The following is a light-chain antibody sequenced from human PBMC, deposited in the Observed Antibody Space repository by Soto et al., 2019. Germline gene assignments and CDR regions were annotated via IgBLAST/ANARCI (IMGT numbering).Light chain of an antibody. J-gene: IGLJ2*01. CDR1: SSNIGARYD. CDR3: QSYDSSLSVV. CDR2: GNT. Sequence: QSALTQPPSVSGAPGQRVTISCTGSSSNIGARYDVHWYQQLPGTAPKLLIHGNTNRPSGVPDRFSGSKSGTSASLAITGLQAEDEADYYCQSYDSSLSVVFGGGTQLTVL. V-gene: IGLV1-40*01.